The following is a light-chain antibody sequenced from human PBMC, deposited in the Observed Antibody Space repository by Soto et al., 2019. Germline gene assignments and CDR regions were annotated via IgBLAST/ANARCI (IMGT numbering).Light chain of an antibody. CDR1: QSVSGN. V-gene: IGKV3-15*01. Sequence: ETVMTQSPATLSVSPGERATLSCRASQSVSGNLAWYQHTPGQAPRLLIYGTSIRATGIPGRFSGSGSGTEFTLTISRLQSEDFAVYYCQQYNNWPPITFGQGTRLEIK. J-gene: IGKJ5*01. CDR3: QQYNNWPPIT. CDR2: GTS.